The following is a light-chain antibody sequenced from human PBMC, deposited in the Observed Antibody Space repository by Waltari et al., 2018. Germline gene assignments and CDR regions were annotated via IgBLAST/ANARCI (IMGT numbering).Light chain of an antibody. Sequence: QSALTQPRSVSGPPGHSVPCSCTGTSPAVGVVNYVPWYPQYPGKAPKLLIYDVTERPSGVPDRVSGSKSGNSASLTISGLRADDEADYYCCSYAGSYTFDVVFGGGTKLTVL. J-gene: IGLJ2*01. CDR2: DVT. CDR3: CSYAGSYTFDVV. V-gene: IGLV2-11*01. CDR1: SPAVGVVNY.